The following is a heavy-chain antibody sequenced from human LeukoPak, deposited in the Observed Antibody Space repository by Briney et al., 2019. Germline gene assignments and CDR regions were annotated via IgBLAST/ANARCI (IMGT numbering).Heavy chain of an antibody. J-gene: IGHJ4*02. CDR2: IKQDGSEK. CDR3: VRDNPRCCGVVPANIDDY. V-gene: IGHV3-7*01. D-gene: IGHD2-15*01. CDR1: GFTIRTYW. Sequence: GGSLRLSCAASGFTIRTYWMTWVRQAPGKGLEWVANIKQDGSEKYYVDSVKGRFTISRDNAKNSLYLQMHSLRAEDTAVYYCVRDNPRCCGVVPANIDDYWGQGTLVTVSS.